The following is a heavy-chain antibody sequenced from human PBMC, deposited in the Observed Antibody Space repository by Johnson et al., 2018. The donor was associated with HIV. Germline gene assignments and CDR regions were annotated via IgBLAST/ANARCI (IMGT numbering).Heavy chain of an antibody. CDR1: GFTFSRYA. Sequence: QVQLVESGGGLVQAGGSLRLSCSASGFTFSRYAMNWVRQAPGKGLEWVAFIRYDGSNKYYADSVKGRFTISRDNSKNTLYLQMNSLRAEDTALYYCAKDGGSYGCAFDIWGQGTMVTVSS. D-gene: IGHD1-26*01. CDR3: AKDGGSYGCAFDI. CDR2: IRYDGSNK. V-gene: IGHV3-30*02. J-gene: IGHJ3*02.